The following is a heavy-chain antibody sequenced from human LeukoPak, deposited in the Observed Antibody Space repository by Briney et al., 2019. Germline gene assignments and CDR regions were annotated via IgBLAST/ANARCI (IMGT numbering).Heavy chain of an antibody. D-gene: IGHD3-3*01. CDR3: ARLRFDFWSGYTHPYFDY. Sequence: KPSETLSLTCTVSGGSISSSSYSWGWIRQPPGKGLEWIGSIYYSGTTYYNPSLKSRVTISVDTSKIQFSLKLSSVAATDTAVYFCARLRFDFWSGYTHPYFDYWGQGTLDTVSS. J-gene: IGHJ4*02. CDR2: IYYSGTT. V-gene: IGHV4-39*01. CDR1: GGSISSSSYS.